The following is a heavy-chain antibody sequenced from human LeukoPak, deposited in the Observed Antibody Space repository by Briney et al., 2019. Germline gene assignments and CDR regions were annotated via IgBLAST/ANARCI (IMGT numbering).Heavy chain of an antibody. CDR2: INHSGST. CDR3: ARVLEGSSGQHWYFDL. V-gene: IGHV4-34*01. CDR1: GGSFSGYY. J-gene: IGHJ2*01. Sequence: SETLSLTCAVYGGSFSGYYWSWIRQPPGKGPEWIGEINHSGSTNYNPSLKSRVTISVDTSKNQFSLRLSSVTAADMAVYYCARVLEGSSGQHWYFDLWGRGTLVTVSS. D-gene: IGHD6-19*01.